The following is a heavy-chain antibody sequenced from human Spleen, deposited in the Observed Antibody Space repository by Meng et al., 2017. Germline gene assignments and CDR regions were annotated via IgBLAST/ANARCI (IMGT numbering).Heavy chain of an antibody. CDR2: IYYSGST. J-gene: IGHJ4*02. D-gene: IGHD1-26*01. V-gene: IGHV4-30-2*05. Sequence: QLQLQESGSGLVKPSQTLSLTCAVSGGSISSGGYSWSWIRQPPGKGLEWIGYIYYSGSTYYNPSLRSRVTFSVDTSKNQFSLKLSSVTAADTAVYYCARWRTGSYYFDYWGQGTLVTVSS. CDR3: ARWRTGSYYFDY. CDR1: GGSISSGGYS.